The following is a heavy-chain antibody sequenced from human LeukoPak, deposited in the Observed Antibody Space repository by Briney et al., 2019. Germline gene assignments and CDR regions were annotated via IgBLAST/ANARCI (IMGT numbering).Heavy chain of an antibody. V-gene: IGHV1-18*01. J-gene: IGHJ4*02. Sequence: ASVKVSCKASGYTFTSYGINWVRQAPGQGLEWMGWISSYSGNTNYAQKLQGRVTMTTDTSTSTAYMELRSLRSDDTAVYYCARGGYCGGDCYPNFDYWGQGTLVTVSS. CDR3: ARGGYCGGDCYPNFDY. CDR1: GYTFTSYG. CDR2: ISSYSGNT. D-gene: IGHD2-21*02.